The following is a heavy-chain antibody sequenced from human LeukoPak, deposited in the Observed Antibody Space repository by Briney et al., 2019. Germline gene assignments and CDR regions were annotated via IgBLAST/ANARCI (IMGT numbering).Heavy chain of an antibody. J-gene: IGHJ3*02. V-gene: IGHV4-59*01. D-gene: IGHD2-15*01. CDR1: GGSISSYY. CDR3: ARAHDIVVVVAATHDAFDI. CDR2: IYYSGST. Sequence: KPSETLSLTCTVSGGSISSYYWSWIRQPPGKGLEWIGYIYYSGSTNYNPSLKSRATISVDTSENQFSLKLSSVTAADTAVYYCARAHDIVVVVAATHDAFDIWGQGTMVTVSS.